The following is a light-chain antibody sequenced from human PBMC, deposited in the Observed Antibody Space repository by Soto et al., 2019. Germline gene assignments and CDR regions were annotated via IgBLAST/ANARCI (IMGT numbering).Light chain of an antibody. CDR2: EVS. Sequence: QSVLTQPASVSGSPGQSITISCTGTSSDVGGYNYVSWYQQHPGKAPKLMIYEVSNRPPGVSNRFSGSKSGHTASLTISGLQAEDGADYYCSSYTSSSTRVFGGGTKLTVL. CDR1: SSDVGGYNY. V-gene: IGLV2-14*01. CDR3: SSYTSSSTRV. J-gene: IGLJ3*02.